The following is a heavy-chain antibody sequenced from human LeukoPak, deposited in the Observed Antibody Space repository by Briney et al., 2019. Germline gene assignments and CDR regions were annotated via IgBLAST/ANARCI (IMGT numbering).Heavy chain of an antibody. CDR1: GFTFGDYA. V-gene: IGHV3-49*04. D-gene: IGHD2-8*01. Sequence: GGSLRLSCTASGFTFGDYAMSWVRQAPGKGLEWVGFIRSKAYGGTTEYAASVKGGFTISRDDSKSIAYLQMNSLKTEDTAVYYCTRDVLVLMVYADYWGQGTLVTVSS. J-gene: IGHJ4*02. CDR3: TRDVLVLMVYADY. CDR2: IRSKAYGGTT.